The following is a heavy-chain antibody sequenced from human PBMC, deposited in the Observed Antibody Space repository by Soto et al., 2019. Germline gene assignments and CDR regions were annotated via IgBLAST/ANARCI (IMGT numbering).Heavy chain of an antibody. V-gene: IGHV3-33*01. CDR3: ARALASYYDILTGYYGYDAFDI. CDR1: GFTFSSYG. CDR2: IWYDGSNK. D-gene: IGHD3-9*01. Sequence: GGSLRLSCAASGFTFSSYGMHWVRQAPGKGLEWVAVIWYDGSNKYYADSVKGRFTISRDNSKNTLYLQMNSLRAEDTAVYYCARALASYYDILTGYYGYDAFDIWGQGTMVTVSS. J-gene: IGHJ3*02.